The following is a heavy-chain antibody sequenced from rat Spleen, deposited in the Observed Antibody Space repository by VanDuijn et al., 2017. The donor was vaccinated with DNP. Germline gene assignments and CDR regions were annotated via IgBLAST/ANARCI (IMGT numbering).Heavy chain of an antibody. CDR2: ISSGGGST. V-gene: IGHV5-25*01. Sequence: EVQLVETGGGLVQPGKSLKLSCAASGFTFSNYYMAWVRQAPTKGLGLVAYISSGGGSTYYRDSVKGRFTISRDNAKSTLYLQMDSLRSEDTATYYCARHYYDGSYYYWYFDFWGPGTMVTVSS. J-gene: IGHJ1*01. CDR1: GFTFSNYY. D-gene: IGHD1-12*02. CDR3: ARHYYDGSYYYWYFDF.